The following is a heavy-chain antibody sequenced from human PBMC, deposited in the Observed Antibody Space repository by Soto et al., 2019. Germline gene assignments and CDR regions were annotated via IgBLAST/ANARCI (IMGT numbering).Heavy chain of an antibody. CDR2: ISGSGDKT. D-gene: IGHD2-2*01. Sequence: EVQLLESGGGLVQPGGSLRLSCAASGFTFSSYAINWVRQAPGKGLEWVSTISGSGDKTYYADSVKGRFTISRDNSKNTLSLQMNSLRAEGTAVYYCAKSGQSSWANMDVWGQGTTVTVSS. J-gene: IGHJ6*02. CDR1: GFTFSSYA. V-gene: IGHV3-23*01. CDR3: AKSGQSSWANMDV.